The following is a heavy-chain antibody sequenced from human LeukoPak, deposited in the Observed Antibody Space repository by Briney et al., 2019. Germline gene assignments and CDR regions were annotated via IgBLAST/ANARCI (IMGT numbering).Heavy chain of an antibody. J-gene: IGHJ6*03. CDR3: ARDCPGRNYYDSGGYPSLSYYMDV. D-gene: IGHD3-22*01. V-gene: IGHV4-39*07. Sequence: SETLSLTCTVSGGSISSSSYYWGWIRQPPGKGLEWFGSIYYSGSTYYNPSLKSRVTISVDTSKNQFSLKLSSVTAADTAVYYCARDCPGRNYYDSGGYPSLSYYMDVWGKGTTVTVSS. CDR2: IYYSGST. CDR1: GGSISSSSYY.